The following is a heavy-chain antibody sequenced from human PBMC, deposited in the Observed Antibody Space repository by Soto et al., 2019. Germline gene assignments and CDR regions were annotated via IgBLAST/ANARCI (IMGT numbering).Heavy chain of an antibody. J-gene: IGHJ5*02. CDR1: GFTFSTYD. CDR3: ARQASYWHGGGGWFDP. D-gene: IGHD2-8*02. V-gene: IGHV3-13*01. CDR2: IGTQHDA. Sequence: EVQLVESGGGLVQPGGSLRLSCAASGFTFSTYDMHWVRQAPGKGLEWVSAIGTQHDAYYPDSVKGRFTTSRENAKNSFDLQMNSLRAGDTAVYYCARQASYWHGGGGWFDPWGQGTLVTVSS.